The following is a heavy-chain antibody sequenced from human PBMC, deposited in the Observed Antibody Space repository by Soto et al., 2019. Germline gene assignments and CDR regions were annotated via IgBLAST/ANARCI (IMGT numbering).Heavy chain of an antibody. Sequence: SVKVSCKASGGTFSIYAISCVGQAPGQGLEWMGGIIPIFGTANYAQKFQGRVTITADKSTSTAYMELSSLRSGDTAVYYCTSRQQHYYWFDPWGQGTLVTVSS. D-gene: IGHD3-10*01. V-gene: IGHV1-69*06. J-gene: IGHJ5*02. CDR1: GGTFSIYA. CDR3: TSRQQHYYWFDP. CDR2: IIPIFGTA.